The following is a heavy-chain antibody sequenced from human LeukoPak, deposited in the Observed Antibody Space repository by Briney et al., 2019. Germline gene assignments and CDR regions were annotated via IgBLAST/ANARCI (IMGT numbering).Heavy chain of an antibody. CDR1: GFTFSSYG. CDR2: IWYDGSNK. CDR3: AREGEGYDSSAVNY. Sequence: GGSLRLSCAASGFTFSSYGMHWVRQAPGKGLEWVAVIWYDGSNKYYVDSVKGRFTISRDNSKNTLYLQMNSLRAEDTAVYYCAREGEGYDSSAVNYWGQGTRVTGSS. V-gene: IGHV3-33*01. D-gene: IGHD3-22*01. J-gene: IGHJ4*02.